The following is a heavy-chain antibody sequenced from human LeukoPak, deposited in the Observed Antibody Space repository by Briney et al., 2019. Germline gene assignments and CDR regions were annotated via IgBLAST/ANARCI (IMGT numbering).Heavy chain of an antibody. V-gene: IGHV4-4*07. D-gene: IGHD3-22*01. Sequence: PSETLSLTCTVSSGSISSNYWSWIRQPAGKGLEWIGRIYTTGGTNFNPSLKSRVTMSVDTSKNQFSLKLRSVAAADTAVYYCARDRYDSVYNWFDPWGQGTLVTVSS. CDR2: IYTTGGT. CDR3: ARDRYDSVYNWFDP. CDR1: SGSISSNY. J-gene: IGHJ5*02.